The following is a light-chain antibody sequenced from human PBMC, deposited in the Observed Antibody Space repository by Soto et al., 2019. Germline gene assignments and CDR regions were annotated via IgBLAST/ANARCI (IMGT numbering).Light chain of an antibody. CDR3: QQYNNWPPYT. CDR2: DAS. J-gene: IGKJ2*01. V-gene: IGKV3-15*01. Sequence: EIVMTQSPATLSVSPGERATLSCRASQSVSSNLAWYQHKPGQAPRLLIYDASTRATGIPARFSGSGSGTEFTLTISSLQSEDFAVYYCQQYNNWPPYTFGQGTKLEI. CDR1: QSVSSN.